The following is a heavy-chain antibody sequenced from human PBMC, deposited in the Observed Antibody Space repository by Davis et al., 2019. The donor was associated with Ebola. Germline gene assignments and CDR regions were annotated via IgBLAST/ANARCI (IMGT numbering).Heavy chain of an antibody. V-gene: IGHV1-18*01. Sequence: AASVKVSCKASGYTFTSYGISWVRQAPGQGLEWMGWINPNSGGTNYAQKLQGRVTMTTDTSTSTAYMELRSLRSDDTAVYYCARSVTMIVVVTHFDYWGQGTLVTVSS. J-gene: IGHJ4*02. CDR1: GYTFTSYG. CDR2: INPNSGGT. D-gene: IGHD3-22*01. CDR3: ARSVTMIVVVTHFDY.